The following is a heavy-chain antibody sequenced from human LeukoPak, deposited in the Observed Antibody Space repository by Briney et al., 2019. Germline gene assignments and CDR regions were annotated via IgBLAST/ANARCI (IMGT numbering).Heavy chain of an antibody. CDR2: IYYSGST. CDR3: ARGAHGGRDY. V-gene: IGHV4-31*03. CDR1: GGAISSGGYY. D-gene: IGHD3-16*01. J-gene: IGHJ4*02. Sequence: SQTLSLTCTLSGGAISSGGYYWSWIRQHPGKGLEWIGYIYYSGSTYYNPSLKSRVTISVDTSKNQFSLKLSSVTAADTAVYYCARGAHGGRDYWGQGTLVTVSS.